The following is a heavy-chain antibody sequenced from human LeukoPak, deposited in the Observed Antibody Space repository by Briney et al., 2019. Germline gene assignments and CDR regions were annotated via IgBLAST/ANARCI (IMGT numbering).Heavy chain of an antibody. CDR1: GGSFSGYY. Sequence: SEALSLTCAVYGGSFSGYYWSWIRQPPGKGLEWIGEINHSGSTNYNPSLKSRVTISVDTSKNQFSLKLSSVTAADTAVYYCARARITIFGVVIGGGRGGYYMDVWGKGTTVTVSS. V-gene: IGHV4-34*01. J-gene: IGHJ6*03. CDR2: INHSGST. CDR3: ARARITIFGVVIGGGRGGYYMDV. D-gene: IGHD3-3*01.